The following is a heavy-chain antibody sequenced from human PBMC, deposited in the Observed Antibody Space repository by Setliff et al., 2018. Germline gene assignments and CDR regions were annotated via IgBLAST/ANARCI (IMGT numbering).Heavy chain of an antibody. J-gene: IGHJ6*02. CDR3: AREDGTYYNFWSGYSTTPYYGMDV. Sequence: ASVKVSCKASGGTFSSYAISWVRQAPGQGLEWMGGIIPIFGTANYVQKFQGRVTITADESTSTAYMELSSLRSEDTAVYYCAREDGTYYNFWSGYSTTPYYGMDVWGQGTTVTVSS. V-gene: IGHV1-69*13. CDR2: IIPIFGTA. CDR1: GGTFSSYA. D-gene: IGHD3-3*01.